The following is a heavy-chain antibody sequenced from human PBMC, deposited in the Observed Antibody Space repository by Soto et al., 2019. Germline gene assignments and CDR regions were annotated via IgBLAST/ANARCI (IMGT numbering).Heavy chain of an antibody. D-gene: IGHD6-25*01. CDR1: GYTFTGYY. Sequence: ASVKVSCKASGYTFTGYYMHWVRQATGQGLEWMGGMNPNSGNTGYAERFQDRVTMTRNTSISTAYMELSSLTSEDTAVYYCARGRTSRSWFDPWGQGTLVTVSS. J-gene: IGHJ5*02. CDR3: ARGRTSRSWFDP. CDR2: MNPNSGNT. V-gene: IGHV1-8*02.